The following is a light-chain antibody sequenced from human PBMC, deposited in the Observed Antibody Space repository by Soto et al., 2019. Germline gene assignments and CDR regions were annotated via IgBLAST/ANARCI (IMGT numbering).Light chain of an antibody. J-gene: IGKJ5*01. CDR3: QQYNNWPPIT. CDR1: QSVRSN. V-gene: IGKV3-15*01. Sequence: EIVLTQSPGTLSLSPGERATLSCLARQSVRSNSAWYQQKPGQAPRLLIYGASTRATGIPARFSGSGSGTEFTLTISSLQSEDFAVYYCQQYNNWPPITFGQGTRLEIK. CDR2: GAS.